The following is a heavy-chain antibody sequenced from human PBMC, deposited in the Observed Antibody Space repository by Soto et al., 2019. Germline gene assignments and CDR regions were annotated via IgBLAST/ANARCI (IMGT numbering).Heavy chain of an antibody. V-gene: IGHV4-30-4*01. CDR1: GDSISSPHYY. Sequence: SETLSLTCTVSGDSISSPHYYWTWIRQPPGKGLEWVGYIYYTGNNFYNPALKSRVAMSVDPSTNQFSLKLASVTDADTAVYFCDREPKQNYDRSPWKGGFYSCGPGPLVTVSS. CDR2: IYYTGNN. CDR3: DREPKQNYDRSPWKGGFYS. D-gene: IGHD3-22*01. J-gene: IGHJ4*02.